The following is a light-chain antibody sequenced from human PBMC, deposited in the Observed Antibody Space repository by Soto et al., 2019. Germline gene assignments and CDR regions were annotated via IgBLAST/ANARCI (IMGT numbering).Light chain of an antibody. Sequence: DIQMTPSRSTLCASVEAPVTITCRASQHLNAWVAWYQKKPGKAPNLLIYDAARLQSGVPSRFSGSGGGTDFTLSISSVQPEDCATYFSQQSYMDPITCGQGTRLEI. CDR3: QQSYMDPIT. CDR1: QHLNAW. V-gene: IGKV1-5*01. J-gene: IGKJ5*01. CDR2: DAA.